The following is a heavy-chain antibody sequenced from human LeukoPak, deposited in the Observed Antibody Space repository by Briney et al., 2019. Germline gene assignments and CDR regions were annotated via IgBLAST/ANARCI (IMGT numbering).Heavy chain of an antibody. V-gene: IGHV3-23*01. CDR3: AQGCVGRAVGVPH. CDR2: ITESGDNT. CDR1: GFTFSSSP. Sequence: PGGSLRLSCVTSGFTFSSSPMTWVRQAPGKGLEWVSSITESGDNTYYTDPVKGRLTISRDNSKSTVYLQMNSLRVDDTAIYYCAQGCVGRAVGVPHWGQATLVTVSS. D-gene: IGHD2-8*02. J-gene: IGHJ4*02.